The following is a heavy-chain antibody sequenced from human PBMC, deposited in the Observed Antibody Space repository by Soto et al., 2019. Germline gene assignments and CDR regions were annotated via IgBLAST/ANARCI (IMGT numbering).Heavy chain of an antibody. CDR1: GFIVSDTY. J-gene: IGHJ3*02. V-gene: IGHV3-66*01. D-gene: IGHD2-15*01. Sequence: EVQLVESGGGLVQPGGSLRLSCTASGFIVSDTYVNWVRQAPGKGLEWVSVISNRGDTHYADSVRGRFSLSRDISDNNFDLQMDNLGVEDTAVFYCAREPRFCRCGSCSLTGEAYDIWGQGTMVTVSS. CDR3: AREPRFCRCGSCSLTGEAYDI. CDR2: ISNRGDT.